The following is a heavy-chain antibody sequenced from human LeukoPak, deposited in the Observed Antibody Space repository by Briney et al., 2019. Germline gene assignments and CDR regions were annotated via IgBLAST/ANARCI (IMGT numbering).Heavy chain of an antibody. CDR1: GFTFSSYA. CDR2: ISYDGSNK. D-gene: IGHD5-24*01. CDR3: AKGAVEMATIPPYFDY. Sequence: PGGSLRLSCAASGFTFSSYAMHWVRQAPGKGLEWVAVISYDGSNKYYADSVKGRFTISRDNSKNTLYLQMNSLRAEDTAVYYCAKGAVEMATIPPYFDYWGQGTLVTVSS. J-gene: IGHJ4*02. V-gene: IGHV3-30-3*01.